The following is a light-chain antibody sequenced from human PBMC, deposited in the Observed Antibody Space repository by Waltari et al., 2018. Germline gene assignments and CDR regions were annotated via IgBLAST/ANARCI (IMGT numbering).Light chain of an antibody. CDR3: QQYGSSPLT. CDR1: HSVSSSY. CDR2: GAS. V-gene: IGKV3-20*01. J-gene: IGKJ4*01. Sequence: SASHSVSSSYLAWYQQKPGQAPRLLIYGASSRATGIPDRFSGSGSGTDFTLTISRLEAEDFAVYYCQQYGSSPLTFGGGTKVEIK.